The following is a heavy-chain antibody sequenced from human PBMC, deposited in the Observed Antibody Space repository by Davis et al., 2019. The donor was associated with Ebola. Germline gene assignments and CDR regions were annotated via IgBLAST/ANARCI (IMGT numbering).Heavy chain of an antibody. D-gene: IGHD2-8*02. J-gene: IGHJ4*02. Sequence: SLKISCAAPEFTYSSYGMTSVRQAPGKGLEWVSSISAGGTDPYYADSVKVRFTISRYNSKNTLSLHMDSLRADDTAVYYCAKSFLITGSHMSEFRGVDYWGQGTVVTVSS. CDR1: EFTYSSYG. CDR2: ISAGGTDP. CDR3: AKSFLITGSHMSEFRGVDY. V-gene: IGHV3-23*01.